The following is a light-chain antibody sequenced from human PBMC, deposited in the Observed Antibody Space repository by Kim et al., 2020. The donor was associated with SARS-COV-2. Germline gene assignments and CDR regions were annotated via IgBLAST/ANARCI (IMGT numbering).Light chain of an antibody. CDR1: QSVSSN. CDR3: QSSGA. V-gene: IGKV3-15*01. Sequence: ATPSMSPGERATLYDRASQSVSSNLAWYQHNPGHAPRPRIYGASTRATGIPARFSGSGSGTEFTLTISSLQSEDFAVCYCQSSGAFGGGTKVDIK. CDR2: GAS. J-gene: IGKJ4*01.